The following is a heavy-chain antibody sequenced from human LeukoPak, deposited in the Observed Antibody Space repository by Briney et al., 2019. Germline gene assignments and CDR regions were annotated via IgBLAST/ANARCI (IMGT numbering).Heavy chain of an antibody. D-gene: IGHD3-10*01. J-gene: IGHJ5*02. CDR2: IYYSGST. CDR3: ARGGYYGSGNDFRFDP. Sequence: SETLSLTCTVSGGSISSYYWSWIPQPPGKGLEWIGYIYYSGSTNYKPSLKSRVTISVDTSKNQFSLKLSSVTAADTAVYYCARGGYYGSGNDFRFDPWGKGTLVTVSS. CDR1: GGSISSYY. V-gene: IGHV4-59*01.